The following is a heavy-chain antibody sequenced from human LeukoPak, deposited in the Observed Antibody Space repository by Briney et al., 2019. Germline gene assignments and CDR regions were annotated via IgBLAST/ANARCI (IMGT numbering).Heavy chain of an antibody. V-gene: IGHV4-39*07. CDR2: IFYSGST. CDR1: GGSISTSNYY. Sequence: SETLSLTCTVSGGSISTSNYYWGWIRQPPGKGLEWIGNIFYSGSTYYSPSLRSRVTISLDTSRNQFSLKLNSVTAADTAVYYCAKSNGYGLADIWGRGTMVTVSS. J-gene: IGHJ3*02. CDR3: AKSNGYGLADI. D-gene: IGHD6-13*01.